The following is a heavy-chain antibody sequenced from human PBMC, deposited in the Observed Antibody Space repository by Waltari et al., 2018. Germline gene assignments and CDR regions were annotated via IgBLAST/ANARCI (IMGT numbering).Heavy chain of an antibody. J-gene: IGHJ4*02. CDR3: AAQSFGVVMSDY. V-gene: IGHV3-23*01. Sequence: EVQLLESGGGLVQPGGSLRLSCAASGFTFSSYAMSWVRQAPGKGLEWVSAISGSGGSTYYADSVKGRFTISRDNSKNTLYLQMNSLRAEDTAVCYCAAQSFGVVMSDYWGQGTLVTVSS. D-gene: IGHD3-3*01. CDR1: GFTFSSYA. CDR2: ISGSGGST.